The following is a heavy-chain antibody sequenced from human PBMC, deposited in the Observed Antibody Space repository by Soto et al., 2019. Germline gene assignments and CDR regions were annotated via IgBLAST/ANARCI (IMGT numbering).Heavy chain of an antibody. J-gene: IGHJ4*02. CDR1: GFTFSNAW. D-gene: IGHD2-2*01. Sequence: GGSLRLSCAASGFTFSNAWMNWVRQAPGKGLEWVGRIKSKTDGGTTDYAAPVKGRFTISRDDSKDTLYLQMNSLKTEDTAVYYCTTDPYRVAVPINTAGYWGQGTLVTVSS. CDR2: IKSKTDGGTT. CDR3: TTDPYRVAVPINTAGY. V-gene: IGHV3-15*07.